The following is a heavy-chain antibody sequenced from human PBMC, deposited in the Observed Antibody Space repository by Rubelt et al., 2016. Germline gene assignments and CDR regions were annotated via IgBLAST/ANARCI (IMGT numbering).Heavy chain of an antibody. J-gene: IGHJ4*02. V-gene: IGHV4-39*01. D-gene: IGHD6-13*01. CDR1: GGSISSSSYY. Sequence: QLQLQESGPGLVKPSETLSLTCTVSGGSISSSSYYWGWIRQPPGKGLEWIGSINYSGSTYYNPSLKSVFTISVDSSKNQFSLGLSAVTAADTAVYYCARLYSSTWLDYWGQGTLVTVSS. CDR3: ARLYSSTWLDY. CDR2: INYSGST.